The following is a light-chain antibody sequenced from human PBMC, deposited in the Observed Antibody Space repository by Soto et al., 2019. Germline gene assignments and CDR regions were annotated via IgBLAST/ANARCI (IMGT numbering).Light chain of an antibody. CDR3: MQALQTIT. J-gene: IGKJ5*01. CDR2: MGS. Sequence: DIVMTQSPLSLPVTPGESASISCRSSQSLLYSDGKHYLEWYLQKPGQSPQLLIYMGSNRASGVPDRFSGSGSGTDFTLKISRVEAEDVGVYYCMQALQTITFGQGTRLEIK. CDR1: QSLLYSDGKHY. V-gene: IGKV2-28*01.